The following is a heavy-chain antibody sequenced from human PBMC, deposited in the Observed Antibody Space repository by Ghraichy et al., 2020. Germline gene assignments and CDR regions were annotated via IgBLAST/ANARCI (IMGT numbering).Heavy chain of an antibody. D-gene: IGHD6-19*01. CDR2: LNQDGSDK. CDR3: ATSQYSSGWN. Sequence: GGSLRLSCAASGVTSSSYWMSWVRQAPGKGLEWVAHLNQDGSDKFYVDSVKGRFTISRDNAKNSLYLQMSSLTAGDTAVYYCATSQYSSGWNWGQGTLVTVSS. CDR1: GVTSSSYW. V-gene: IGHV3-7*01. J-gene: IGHJ4*02.